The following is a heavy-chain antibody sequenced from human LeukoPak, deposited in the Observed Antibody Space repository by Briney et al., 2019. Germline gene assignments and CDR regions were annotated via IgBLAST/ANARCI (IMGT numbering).Heavy chain of an antibody. Sequence: PGGSLRLSCAASGFTFSSYAMSWVRQAPGKGLEWVSAISGSGGSTYYADSVKGRFTISRDNSKNTLYLQMNSLRAEDTAVYYCAKSVYCSSTSCYGLAALGYYYYYMDVWGKGTTVTVSS. V-gene: IGHV3-23*01. CDR1: GFTFSSYA. J-gene: IGHJ6*03. CDR2: ISGSGGST. CDR3: AKSVYCSSTSCYGLAALGYYYYYMDV. D-gene: IGHD2-2*01.